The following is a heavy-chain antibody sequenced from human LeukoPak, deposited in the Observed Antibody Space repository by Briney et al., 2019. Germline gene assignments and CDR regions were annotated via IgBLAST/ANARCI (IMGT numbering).Heavy chain of an antibody. CDR3: ARDRYYDILTGYYNYYYGMDV. CDR1: GYTFTSYD. CDR2: MNPNSGNT. Sequence: GASVKVSCKASGYTFTSYDINWVRQATGQGLEWMGWMNPNSGNTGYAQKFQGRVTMTRNTSISTAYMELSSLRSEDTAVYYCARDRYYDILTGYYNYYYGMDVWGQGTTVTVSS. J-gene: IGHJ6*02. V-gene: IGHV1-8*01. D-gene: IGHD3-9*01.